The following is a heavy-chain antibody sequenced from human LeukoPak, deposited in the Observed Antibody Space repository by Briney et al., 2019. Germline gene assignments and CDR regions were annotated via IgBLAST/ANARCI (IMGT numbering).Heavy chain of an antibody. CDR2: ISASGGST. D-gene: IGHD3-10*01. CDR1: GFTFSSYA. V-gene: IGHV3-23*01. J-gene: IGHJ6*02. Sequence: GRSLRLSCAASGFTFSSYAMHWVRQAPGKGLEWVSGISASGGSTYYADSVKGRFTISRDNSKSTLSLQMNSLRPEDTGLYYCARDQWELPLGADYFYHGMDVWGRGTMVTVSS. CDR3: ARDQWELPLGADYFYHGMDV.